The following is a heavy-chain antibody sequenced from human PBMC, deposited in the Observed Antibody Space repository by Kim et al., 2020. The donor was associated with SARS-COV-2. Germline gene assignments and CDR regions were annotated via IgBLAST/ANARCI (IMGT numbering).Heavy chain of an antibody. Sequence: TNSSPSFQGHVTISADKSISTAYLQWSSLKASDTAMYYCARTGTLGDFDYWGQGTLVTVSS. D-gene: IGHD1-7*01. V-gene: IGHV5-10-1*01. J-gene: IGHJ4*02. CDR2: T. CDR3: ARTGTLGDFDY.